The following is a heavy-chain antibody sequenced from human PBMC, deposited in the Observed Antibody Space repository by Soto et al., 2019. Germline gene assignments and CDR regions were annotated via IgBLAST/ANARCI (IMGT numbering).Heavy chain of an antibody. CDR2: ISSSSSYI. CDR3: ARDLGEELLWFGEQGAY. CDR1: GLTFSSYS. V-gene: IGHV3-21*01. D-gene: IGHD3-10*01. Sequence: EVQLVESGGGLVKPGGSLRLSCAASGLTFSSYSMNWVRQAPGKGLEWVSSISSSSSYIYYADSVKGRFTISRDNAKNSLYLQMNSLRAEDTAVYYCARDLGEELLWFGEQGAYWGQGTLVTVSS. J-gene: IGHJ4*02.